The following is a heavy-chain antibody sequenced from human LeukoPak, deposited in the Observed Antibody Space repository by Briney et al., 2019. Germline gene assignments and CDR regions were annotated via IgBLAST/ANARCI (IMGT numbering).Heavy chain of an antibody. D-gene: IGHD6-6*01. J-gene: IGHJ6*03. CDR3: AKTGQYSSSSGWVIYYYYYYMDV. Sequence: GGSLRLSCAASGFTFSSYAMSWVRQAPGKGLEWVSAISGSGGSTYYADSVKGRFTISRDNSKNTLYLQMNSLRAEDTAVYYCAKTGQYSSSSGWVIYYYYYYMDVWGKGTTVTVSS. CDR2: ISGSGGST. CDR1: GFTFSSYA. V-gene: IGHV3-23*01.